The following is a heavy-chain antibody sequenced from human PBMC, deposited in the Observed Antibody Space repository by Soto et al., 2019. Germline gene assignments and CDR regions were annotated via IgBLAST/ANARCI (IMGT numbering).Heavy chain of an antibody. J-gene: IGHJ5*02. D-gene: IGHD3-9*01. Sequence: EVQLVESGGGLVQPGGSLRLSCAASGFTFSSYWMHWVRQAPGKGLVWVSRINSDGSSTSYADSVKGRFTISRDNAKNTLYLQMNSLRAEDTAVYYCARGVRRHFRYYDILTGHNWFDPWGQGTLVTVSS. V-gene: IGHV3-74*01. CDR2: INSDGSST. CDR1: GFTFSSYW. CDR3: ARGVRRHFRYYDILTGHNWFDP.